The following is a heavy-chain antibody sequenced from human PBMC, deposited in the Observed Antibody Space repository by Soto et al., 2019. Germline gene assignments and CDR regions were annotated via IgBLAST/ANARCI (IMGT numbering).Heavy chain of an antibody. J-gene: IGHJ5*02. Sequence: QVQLQASGPGLVKPSETLSLTCAVSGASIRSYHWSWIRQPAGKGLEWIGRMQHTGNTNYNPSLKRRVTMSVDTSKNQISLKMTSVTAADTAVYFCAKDVSSRRWFDPWGQGILVIVSS. CDR2: MQHTGNT. CDR1: GASIRSYH. D-gene: IGHD3-16*01. CDR3: AKDVSSRRWFDP. V-gene: IGHV4-4*07.